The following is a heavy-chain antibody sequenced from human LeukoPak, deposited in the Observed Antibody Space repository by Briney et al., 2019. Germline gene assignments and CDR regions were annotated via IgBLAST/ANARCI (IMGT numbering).Heavy chain of an antibody. CDR1: GFTFDDYA. D-gene: IGHD1-26*01. J-gene: IGHJ4*02. CDR2: ISWNSGII. V-gene: IGHV3-9*01. CDR3: AKDTTNGSYLYFDY. Sequence: ESGRSLRLSCAASGFTFDDYAMHWVRQAPGKGLEWVSCISWNSGIIGYGDSVKGRFTISRDNAKNSLYLQMNSLRAEDTALYFCAKDTTNGSYLYFDYWGQGALVTVSS.